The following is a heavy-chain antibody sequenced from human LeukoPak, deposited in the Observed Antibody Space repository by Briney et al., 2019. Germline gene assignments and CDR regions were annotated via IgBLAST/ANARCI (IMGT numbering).Heavy chain of an antibody. Sequence: KPSETLSLTCSVSGDSISRHYWSWIRQPPGKGLEWIGYIYYSGSTTYNPSLKSRVTMSVDTAKNQFSLKLRSVTAADTAVYYCARGDFCSKSNCYLRPMDVWGKGTTVTVSS. CDR2: IYYSGST. D-gene: IGHD3-3*01. V-gene: IGHV4-59*11. J-gene: IGHJ6*03. CDR1: GDSISRHY. CDR3: ARGDFCSKSNCYLRPMDV.